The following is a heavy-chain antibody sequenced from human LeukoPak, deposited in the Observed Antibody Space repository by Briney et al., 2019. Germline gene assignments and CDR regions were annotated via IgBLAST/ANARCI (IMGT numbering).Heavy chain of an antibody. CDR1: GYSISSDNY. Sequence: SETLSLTCAVSGYSISSDNYLVWIRHPPGQGLDWTGVIYHSGSTHHNPSLKSRVTMSVDTSKNQFSLKLSSVTAADAAVYYCARARRDSSSSNYMRRFDYWGQGTLVTVSS. V-gene: IGHV4-38-2*01. CDR3: ARARRDSSSSNYMRRFDY. J-gene: IGHJ4*02. CDR2: IYHSGST. D-gene: IGHD3-22*01.